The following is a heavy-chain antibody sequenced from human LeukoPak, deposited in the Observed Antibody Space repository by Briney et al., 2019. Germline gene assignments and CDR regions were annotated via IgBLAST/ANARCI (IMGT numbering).Heavy chain of an antibody. V-gene: IGHV3-48*02. J-gene: IGHJ4*02. CDR3: ARDRGATTRPRGYFDS. Sequence: GGSLRLSCSASGFTFSRYTMNWVRQAPGKGLEWVSYISSGSGTIDYADSVKGRFTISRDNAKDSLYLQMSSLRDEDTAVYYCARDRGATTRPRGYFDSWGQGTLVTVSS. CDR2: ISSGSGTI. D-gene: IGHD1-1*01. CDR1: GFTFSRYT.